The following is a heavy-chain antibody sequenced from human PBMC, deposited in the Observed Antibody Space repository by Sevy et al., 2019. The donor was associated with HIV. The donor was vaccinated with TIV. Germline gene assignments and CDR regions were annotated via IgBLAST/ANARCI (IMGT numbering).Heavy chain of an antibody. V-gene: IGHV4-34*01. CDR1: GGSFSGYY. CDR2: INHSGSA. CDR3: ARHCSGSSCSHAFDI. D-gene: IGHD2-2*01. J-gene: IGHJ3*02. Sequence: SETLSLTCAVYGGSFSGYYWSWIRQPPGKGLEWVGEINHSGSANYNPSVMSRVTISLGTSDNQSSLMLSSVTAADTAVYYCARHCSGSSCSHAFDIWGQGTMVTVSS.